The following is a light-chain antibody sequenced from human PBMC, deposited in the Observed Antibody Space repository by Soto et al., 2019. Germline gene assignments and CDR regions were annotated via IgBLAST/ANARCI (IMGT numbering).Light chain of an antibody. CDR2: DAS. J-gene: IGKJ4*01. CDR1: QGISTS. Sequence: EIVLTQSPATLSLSPGERATLSCRASQGISTSLVWYQQKPGQPPRLLIYDASNRATGIPARFSGSGSGTDFTLTISSLEAGDFAVYYCQQRSNWPPLTFGGGTKVEIK. CDR3: QQRSNWPPLT. V-gene: IGKV3-11*01.